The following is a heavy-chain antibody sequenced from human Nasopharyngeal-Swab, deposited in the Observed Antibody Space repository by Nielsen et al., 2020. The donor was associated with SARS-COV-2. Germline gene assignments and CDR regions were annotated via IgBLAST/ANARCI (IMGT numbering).Heavy chain of an antibody. J-gene: IGHJ4*02. CDR2: IHSDPSNT. D-gene: IGHD6-13*01. V-gene: IGHV3-23*03. Sequence: GESLKISCAASGFTFSSYAMSWVRQAPGKGLEWVSVIHSDPSNTYYVDSVKVRFTISRDNSKKTLFLQMDSLRVEDTAVYYCAKVRSWRLDAFDSWGQGTLVTVSS. CDR3: AKVRSWRLDAFDS. CDR1: GFTFSSYA.